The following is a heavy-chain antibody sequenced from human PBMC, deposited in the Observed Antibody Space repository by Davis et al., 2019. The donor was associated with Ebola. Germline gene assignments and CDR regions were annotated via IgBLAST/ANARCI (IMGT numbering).Heavy chain of an antibody. V-gene: IGHV4-34*01. Sequence: ESLKISCAASGFTFSSYAMSWIRQPPGKGLEWIGEINHSGSTNYNPSLKSRVTISVDTSKNQFSLKLSSVTAADTAVYYCASALLWFGELPEYYFDYWGQGTLVTVSS. J-gene: IGHJ4*02. CDR2: INHSGST. CDR1: GFTFSSYA. D-gene: IGHD3-10*01. CDR3: ASALLWFGELPEYYFDY.